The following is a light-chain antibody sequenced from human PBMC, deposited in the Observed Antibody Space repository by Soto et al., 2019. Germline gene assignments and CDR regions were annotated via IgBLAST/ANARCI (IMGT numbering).Light chain of an antibody. CDR1: QSVSSKF. CDR3: QQFGTSRT. J-gene: IGKJ1*01. V-gene: IGKV3-20*01. CDR2: GAS. Sequence: EIVLTQSPGTLSLSPGERATLSCRASQSVSSKFLAWYQQKPGQAPRLLIYGASSRATGIPDRFSGSGSGTDFTLTISRLEPEDFAVYYCQQFGTSRTFGQGPKVEIK.